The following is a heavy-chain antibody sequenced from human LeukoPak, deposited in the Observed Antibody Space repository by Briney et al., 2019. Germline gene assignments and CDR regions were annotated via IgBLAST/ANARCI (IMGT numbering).Heavy chain of an antibody. J-gene: IGHJ5*02. CDR1: GFTVSSNY. Sequence: GGSLRLSCAASGFTVSSNYMSRVRQAPGKGLEWVSVIYSGGSTYYADSVKGRFTISRDNSKNTLYLQMNSLRAEDTAVYYCASYSGSYGWFDPWGQGTLVTVSS. V-gene: IGHV3-66*02. CDR3: ASYSGSYGWFDP. D-gene: IGHD1-26*01. CDR2: IYSGGST.